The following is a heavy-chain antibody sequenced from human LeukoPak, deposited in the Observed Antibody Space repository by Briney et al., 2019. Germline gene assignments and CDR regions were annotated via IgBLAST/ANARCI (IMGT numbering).Heavy chain of an antibody. CDR1: GFTFSSYA. Sequence: GGSLRLSCAATGFTFSSYAMHWVRQAPGKGLEWVAVISYDGSNKYYADSVKGRFTISRDNSKNTLYLQMNSLRAEDTAVYYCARDLVDTIFGVVISYYYYGMDVRGQGTTVTVSS. CDR2: ISYDGSNK. J-gene: IGHJ6*02. V-gene: IGHV3-30-3*01. D-gene: IGHD3-3*01. CDR3: ARDLVDTIFGVVISYYYYGMDV.